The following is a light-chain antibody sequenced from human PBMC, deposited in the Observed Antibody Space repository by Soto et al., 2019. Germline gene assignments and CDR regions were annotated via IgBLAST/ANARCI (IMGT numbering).Light chain of an antibody. V-gene: IGKV3-20*01. CDR3: QQYDNSPRT. Sequence: EIVLTQSPGTLSLSPGERATLSCRASQSVNSNYLAWYQQKPGQGPRLLMYGASRRATGIPDRFSGRGSGTDFTLTISRLEPEDFAGYYFQQYDNSPRTFGQGTKVEIK. CDR1: QSVNSNY. J-gene: IGKJ1*01. CDR2: GAS.